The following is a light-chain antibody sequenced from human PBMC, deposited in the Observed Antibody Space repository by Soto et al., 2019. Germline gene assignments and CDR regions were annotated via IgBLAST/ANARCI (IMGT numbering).Light chain of an antibody. Sequence: DIQLTQSPPALSASVGDRVTTSCRASLGIANYVLWYQQIPGKVPKLLIYGASSLLSGVPSRFSGRRSGTEFTLTISNLQPEDVATYYCLQHNSFPRTFGGGTKV. CDR2: GAS. V-gene: IGKV1-17*02. J-gene: IGKJ4*01. CDR3: LQHNSFPRT. CDR1: LGIANY.